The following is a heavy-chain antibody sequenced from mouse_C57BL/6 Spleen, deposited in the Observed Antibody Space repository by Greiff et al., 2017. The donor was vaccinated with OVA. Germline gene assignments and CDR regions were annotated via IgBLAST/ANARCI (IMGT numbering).Heavy chain of an antibody. CDR1: GYSITSGYY. D-gene: IGHD1-1*01. CDR3: ERGDYYGSSYVDY. J-gene: IGHJ2*01. Sequence: EVQRVESGPGLVKPSQSLSLTCSVTGYSITSGYYWNWIRQFPGNKLEWMGYISYDGSNNYNPSLKNRIPITRDTSTNQFFLKLNAVTTEDTATYYCERGDYYGSSYVDYWGQGTTLTVSS. V-gene: IGHV3-6*01. CDR2: ISYDGSN.